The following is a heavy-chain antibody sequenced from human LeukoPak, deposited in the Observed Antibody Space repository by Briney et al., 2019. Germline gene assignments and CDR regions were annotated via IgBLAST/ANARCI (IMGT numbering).Heavy chain of an antibody. CDR1: GGSFSGYY. CDR2: INHSGSI. CDR3: ARETTRRYCSSTSCYKVVVRDTRANAFDI. J-gene: IGHJ3*02. Sequence: SETLSLTCAVYGGSFSGYYWSWIRQPPGKGPEWIGEINHSGSINYNPSLKSRVTISVDTSKNQFSLKLSSVTAADTAVYYCARETTRRYCSSTSCYKVVVRDTRANAFDIWGQGTMVTVSS. V-gene: IGHV4-34*01. D-gene: IGHD2-2*02.